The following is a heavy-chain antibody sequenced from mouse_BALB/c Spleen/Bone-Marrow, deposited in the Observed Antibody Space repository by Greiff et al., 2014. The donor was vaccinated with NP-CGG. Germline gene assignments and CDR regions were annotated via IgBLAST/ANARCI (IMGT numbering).Heavy chain of an antibody. D-gene: IGHD2-4*01. J-gene: IGHJ4*01. CDR3: AKRPMISAMDH. Sequence: EVQLQESGPELVKPGASMKISCKASGYSFTGYTMNWVKQSHGKNLEWIGLINPYNGGTIYNQKFKGKATLTVDKSSSTAYMELLSLTSEDSAFYICAKRPMISAMDHWGQGPPVTSSS. CDR2: INPYNGGT. CDR1: GYSFTGYT. V-gene: IGHV1-37*01.